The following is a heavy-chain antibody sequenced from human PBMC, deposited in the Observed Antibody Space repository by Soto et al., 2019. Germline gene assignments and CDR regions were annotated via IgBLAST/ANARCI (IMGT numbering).Heavy chain of an antibody. CDR3: ATGLGYCTNGVCPFDY. CDR2: FDPEDGET. D-gene: IGHD2-8*01. V-gene: IGHV1-24*01. CDR1: GYTLTELS. J-gene: IGHJ4*02. Sequence: ASVKVSCKVSGYTLTELSMHWVRQAPGKGLEWMGGFDPEDGETIYAQKFQGRVTMTEDTSTDTAYMELSSLRSEDTAVYYCATGLGYCTNGVCPFDYWGQGTMVTVYS.